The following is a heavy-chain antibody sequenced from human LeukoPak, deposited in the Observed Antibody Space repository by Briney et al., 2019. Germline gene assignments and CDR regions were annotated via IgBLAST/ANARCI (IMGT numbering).Heavy chain of an antibody. D-gene: IGHD3-10*01. Sequence: GGSLRLSCATSGFTFSSYAMGWVRQAPGKGLEWVLAVSGGNDNTHYADSVKGRFTIYRDNSKNPLYLQMNSLRAEYTALYYCAKVAYYYGSGSYFQAYFDYWGQGTLVTVSS. CDR1: GFTFSSYA. CDR2: VSGGNDNT. J-gene: IGHJ4*02. V-gene: IGHV3-23*01. CDR3: AKVAYYYGSGSYFQAYFDY.